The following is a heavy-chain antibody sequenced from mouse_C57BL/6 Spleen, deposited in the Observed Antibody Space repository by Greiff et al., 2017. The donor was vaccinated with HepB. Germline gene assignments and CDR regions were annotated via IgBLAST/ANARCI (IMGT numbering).Heavy chain of an antibody. Sequence: VQLQQSGAELVRPGASVKLSCKASGYTFTDYYINWVKQRPGQGLEWIARIYPGSGNTYYNEKFKGKATLTAEKSSSTAYMQLSSLTSEDSAVYFCARGAGRGSYAMDYWGQGTSVTVSS. V-gene: IGHV1-76*01. CDR3: ARGAGRGSYAMDY. CDR2: IYPGSGNT. CDR1: GYTFTDYY. J-gene: IGHJ4*01. D-gene: IGHD3-3*01.